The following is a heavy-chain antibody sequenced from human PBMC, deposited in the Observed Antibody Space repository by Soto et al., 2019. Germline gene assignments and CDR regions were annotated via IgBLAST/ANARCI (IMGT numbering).Heavy chain of an antibody. CDR1: GGSVSSEHYY. CDR3: AGGTDGKKVAY. Sequence: QVQLQESGPGLVKSSETLSLTCTVSGGSVSSEHYYWNWIRQPPGKGLEWIGYFYYTGSTNYNPSREWGLTMSVDVSKNLFSLKLSSVTAADTAVYYCAGGTDGKKVAYWGQGTLVTVSS. J-gene: IGHJ4*02. D-gene: IGHD5-12*01. V-gene: IGHV4-61*03. CDR2: FYYTGST.